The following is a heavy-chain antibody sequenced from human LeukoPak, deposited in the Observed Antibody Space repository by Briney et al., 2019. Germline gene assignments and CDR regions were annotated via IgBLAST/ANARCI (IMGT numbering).Heavy chain of an antibody. D-gene: IGHD3-10*01. J-gene: IGHJ4*02. V-gene: IGHV3-48*02. CDR3: ARDMSLLWFGDPFDY. CDR2: ISSSSSVI. Sequence: GGSLRLSCAASGFTFSTYSMNWVRQAPGKGLEWVSYISSSSSVIYYADSVKGRFTISRDNAKTSLYLQMNSLRDEDTAVYYCARDMSLLWFGDPFDYWGQGTLVTVSS. CDR1: GFTFSTYS.